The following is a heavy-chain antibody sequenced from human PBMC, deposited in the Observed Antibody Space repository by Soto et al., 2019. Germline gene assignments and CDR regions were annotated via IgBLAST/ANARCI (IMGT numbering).Heavy chain of an antibody. Sequence: PGGSLRLSCAASGFTVSSYHMSWVRQAPGKGLEWVSVIYSAGSADFADSVKGRFTISRDTSRNTLYLQMSTLTVEDTAVYYCARDNPLFSFGYQRGSYFDYWGQGALVTVSS. CDR2: IYSAGSA. D-gene: IGHD3-22*01. J-gene: IGHJ4*02. V-gene: IGHV3-66*01. CDR3: ARDNPLFSFGYQRGSYFDY. CDR1: GFTVSSYH.